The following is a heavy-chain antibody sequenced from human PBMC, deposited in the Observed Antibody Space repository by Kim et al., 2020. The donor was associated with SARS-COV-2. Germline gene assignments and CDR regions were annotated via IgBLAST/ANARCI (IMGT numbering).Heavy chain of an antibody. D-gene: IGHD2-8*02. Sequence: YANPVTGRITISKANSKSTLYLQMGRLRAEDMAVYYCARGGVLGVHAFDIWGQGTMVTVSS. CDR3: ARGGVLGVHAFDI. J-gene: IGHJ3*02. V-gene: IGHV3-64*01.